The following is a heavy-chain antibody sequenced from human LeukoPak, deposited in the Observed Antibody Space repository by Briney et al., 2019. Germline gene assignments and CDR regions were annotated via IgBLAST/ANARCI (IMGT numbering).Heavy chain of an antibody. CDR1: GGSISIYY. D-gene: IGHD3-3*01. V-gene: IGHV4-4*09. CDR3: ARQRYDFWSGHDAFDI. CDR2: IYTSGST. Sequence: SETLSLTCTVSGGSISIYYWSCIRQPPGKGMEWIGYIYTSGSTNYNPSLKSRVTISVDTSKNQFSLKLSSVTAADTAVYYCARQRYDFWSGHDAFDIWGQGTMVTVSS. J-gene: IGHJ3*02.